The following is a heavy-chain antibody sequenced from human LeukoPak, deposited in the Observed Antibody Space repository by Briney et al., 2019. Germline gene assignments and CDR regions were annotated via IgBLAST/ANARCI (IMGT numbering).Heavy chain of an antibody. V-gene: IGHV3-11*04. D-gene: IGHD1-26*01. CDR2: IGTSGSIK. CDR3: ARRGYHDYSGFDY. J-gene: IGHJ4*02. CDR1: GFSLSDYY. Sequence: GGSLRLSCAASGFSLSDYYMTWIRQAPGKGLEWVSYIGTSGSIKYYADSVTGRFTISRDNAKNSLYLQMKSLRAEDTAVYYCARRGYHDYSGFDYWGQGTLVTVSS.